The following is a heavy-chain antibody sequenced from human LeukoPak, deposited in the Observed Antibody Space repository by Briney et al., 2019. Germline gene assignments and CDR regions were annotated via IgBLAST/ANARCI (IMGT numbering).Heavy chain of an antibody. Sequence: GGSLRLSCAASGFTFSSYAMSWVRQAPGKGLEWVSGISGSGDNTYYADSVKGRFTISRDNSKNTLYVQVNSLGTEDTAAYYCAKGSYYDSSGSFYFGYWGQGTLVTVSS. CDR2: ISGSGDNT. CDR3: AKGSYYDSSGSFYFGY. D-gene: IGHD3-22*01. V-gene: IGHV3-23*01. CDR1: GFTFSSYA. J-gene: IGHJ4*02.